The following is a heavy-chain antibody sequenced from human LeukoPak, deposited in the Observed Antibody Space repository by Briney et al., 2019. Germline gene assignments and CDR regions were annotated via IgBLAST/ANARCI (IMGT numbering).Heavy chain of an antibody. V-gene: IGHV4-34*01. CDR3: ARLRDYYGSGSYSYYYYGVDV. J-gene: IGHJ6*02. D-gene: IGHD3-10*01. Sequence: SETLSLTCAVYGGSFSGYYWGWIRQPPGKGLEWIGEINHSGSTNYNPSLKSRVTISVDTSKNQFSLKLSSVTAADTAVYYCARLRDYYGSGSYSYYYYGVDVWGQGTTVTVSS. CDR2: INHSGST. CDR1: GGSFSGYY.